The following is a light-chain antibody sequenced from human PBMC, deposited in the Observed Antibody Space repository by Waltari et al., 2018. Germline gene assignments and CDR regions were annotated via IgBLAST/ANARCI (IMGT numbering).Light chain of an antibody. CDR3: QHYVRLPAT. Sequence: EIVLTQSPGTLPLSPGDRATLPCRASQTVRGSLAWYQLKAGQAPRLLIYGASSRATGIPDRFSGSGSGTDFSLTISRLEPEDFAVYYCQHYVRLPATFGQGTKVEIK. J-gene: IGKJ1*01. V-gene: IGKV3-20*01. CDR1: QTVRGS. CDR2: GAS.